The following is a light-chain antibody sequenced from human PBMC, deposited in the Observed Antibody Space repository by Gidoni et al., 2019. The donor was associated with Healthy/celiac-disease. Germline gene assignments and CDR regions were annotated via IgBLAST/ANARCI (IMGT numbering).Light chain of an antibody. CDR3: QQYGSSGT. CDR1: KSVSSID. V-gene: IGKV3-20*01. Sequence: EIVLTQSPGTLSLSPVESATLSCRASKSVSSIDLAWYQQKPGQAPMLLIYGASSRATGIPDRFSGSGSGTDFTLTISRLEPEDFAVYYCQQYGSSGTFGQXTKVEIK. CDR2: GAS. J-gene: IGKJ1*01.